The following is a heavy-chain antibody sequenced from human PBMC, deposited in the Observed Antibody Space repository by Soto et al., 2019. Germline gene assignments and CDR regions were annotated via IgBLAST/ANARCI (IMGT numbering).Heavy chain of an antibody. CDR1: GFTFTSYG. V-gene: IGHV3-33*01. D-gene: IGHD2-21*01. Sequence: QVQLVESGGGVVQPGRSLRLSCAASGFTFTSYGMHWVRQAPGKGLEWVAVIWYDGSNKYYADSVKGRLTISRDNSKNTLYLQMNSLRAEDTAVYYCARGGLLLDYWGQGTLVTVSS. CDR3: ARGGLLLDY. CDR2: IWYDGSNK. J-gene: IGHJ4*02.